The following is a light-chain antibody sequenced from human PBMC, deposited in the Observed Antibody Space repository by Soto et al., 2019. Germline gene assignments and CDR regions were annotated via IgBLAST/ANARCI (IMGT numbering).Light chain of an antibody. J-gene: IGLJ1*01. V-gene: IGLV2-14*01. CDR2: DVS. CDR3: SSYTTTTTSCV. Sequence: ALTRPVSVSGSPGQSITISCTGTSNDVGGYNYVSWYQQYPDKAPTLIIYDVSNRPSGVSTRFSGSKSGNRASLTISGLQAEDEADYYCSSYTTTTTSCVFGTGTKVTVL. CDR1: SNDVGGYNY.